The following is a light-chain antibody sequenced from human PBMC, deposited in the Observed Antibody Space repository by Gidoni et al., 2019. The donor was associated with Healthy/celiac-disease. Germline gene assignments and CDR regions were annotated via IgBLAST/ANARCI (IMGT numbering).Light chain of an antibody. J-gene: IGKJ3*01. CDR3: QQYDNLPFT. Sequence: DIQMTQSPSSLSASVGDRVTITCQASQDISNYLNWYQQKPGKAPKRLIYDASNLETGVPSRFSGSGSGTDFTFTSSSLQPEDIATYYCQQYDNLPFTFGPGTKVDNK. CDR2: DAS. V-gene: IGKV1-33*01. CDR1: QDISNY.